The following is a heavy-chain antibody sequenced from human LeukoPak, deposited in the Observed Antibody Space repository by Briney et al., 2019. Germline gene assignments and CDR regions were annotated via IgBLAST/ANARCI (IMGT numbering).Heavy chain of an antibody. CDR1: GGPLSSHY. CDR2: IHSSRKI. V-gene: IGHV4-59*11. CDR3: ARDPDYDVLAAFDI. Sequence: PSETLSLTCTVSGGPLSSHYWNWIRQSPGKGLEWIGDIHSSRKIRYNPSLESRVTMSLDTSKNQFSLKLISVTAADTALYYCARDPDYDVLAAFDIWGQGTLVTVSS. J-gene: IGHJ3*02. D-gene: IGHD3-9*01.